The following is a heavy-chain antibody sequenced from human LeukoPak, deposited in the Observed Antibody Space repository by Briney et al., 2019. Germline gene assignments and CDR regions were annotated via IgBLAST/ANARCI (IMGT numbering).Heavy chain of an antibody. Sequence: GGSLRLSCAASGFTFSSYSMNWVGQAPGKGLEWVSYISSSSSTIYYADSVKGRFTISRDNAKNSLYLQMDSLRAEDTAVYYCARAGYGYYFDYWGQGTLVTVSS. CDR2: ISSSSSTI. CDR1: GFTFSSYS. V-gene: IGHV3-48*01. CDR3: ARAGYGYYFDY. J-gene: IGHJ4*02. D-gene: IGHD4-17*01.